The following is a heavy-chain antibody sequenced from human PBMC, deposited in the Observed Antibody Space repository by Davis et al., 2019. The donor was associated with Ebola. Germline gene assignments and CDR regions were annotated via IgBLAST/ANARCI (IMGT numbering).Heavy chain of an antibody. D-gene: IGHD2-2*01. CDR2: INAGNGNT. CDR1: GYTFTSYA. J-gene: IGHJ5*02. CDR3: ARGRIVVVPALNWFDP. V-gene: IGHV1-3*01. Sequence: AASVKVSCKASGYTFTSYAMHWVRQAPGQRLEWMGWINAGNGNTKYSQKFQGRVTMTRNTSISTAYMELSSLRSEDTAVYYCARGRIVVVPALNWFDPWGQGTLVTVSS.